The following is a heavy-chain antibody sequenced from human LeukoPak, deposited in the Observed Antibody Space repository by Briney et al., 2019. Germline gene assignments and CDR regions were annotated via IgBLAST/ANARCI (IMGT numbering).Heavy chain of an antibody. V-gene: IGHV3-74*01. CDR2: INSDGSST. D-gene: IGHD2-2*03. CDR1: GFTFSSYW. CDR3: ARVGYCSSTSCSPAEYFQH. J-gene: IGHJ1*01. Sequence: PGGSLRLSCAASGFTFSSYWMHWVRQAPGKGLVWVSLINSDGSSTSYADSVKGRFTISRDNAKNTLYLQMNSLRAEDTAVYYCARVGYCSSTSCSPAEYFQHWGQGTLVTVSS.